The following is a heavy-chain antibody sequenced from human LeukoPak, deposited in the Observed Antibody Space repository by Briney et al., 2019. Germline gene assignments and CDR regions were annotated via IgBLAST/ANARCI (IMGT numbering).Heavy chain of an antibody. J-gene: IGHJ5*02. CDR2: IYYSGST. CDR3: ARAGGIAVPYWFDP. CDR1: GGSISSYY. Sequence: SETLSLTCTVSGGSISSYYWSWIRQPPGKGLEWIGYIYYSGSTNYNPSLKSRVTISVDTSQNQFSLKLSSVTAADTAVYYCARAGGIAVPYWFDPWGQGILVTVSS. V-gene: IGHV4-59*01. D-gene: IGHD6-19*01.